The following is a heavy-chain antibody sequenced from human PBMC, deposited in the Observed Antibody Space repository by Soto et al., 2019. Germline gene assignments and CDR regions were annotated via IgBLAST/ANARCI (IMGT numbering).Heavy chain of an antibody. Sequence: VSGPTLVDPTQTLTLTCTFSGFSLSTSGVGVGWIRQPPGKALECLALIYWDDDKRYSPSLKSRLSVTKDTSKNHVVLTMTNMDPVDTGTYYCAHRLCDSSCYWDVGFFDYWGQGTLVTVSS. CDR1: GFSLSTSGVG. D-gene: IGHD3-22*01. J-gene: IGHJ4*02. CDR2: IYWDDDK. CDR3: AHRLCDSSCYWDVGFFDY. V-gene: IGHV2-5*02.